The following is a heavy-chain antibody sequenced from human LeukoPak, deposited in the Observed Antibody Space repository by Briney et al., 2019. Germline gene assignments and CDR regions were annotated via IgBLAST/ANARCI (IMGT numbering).Heavy chain of an antibody. V-gene: IGHV4-31*03. D-gene: IGHD6-13*01. CDR3: ARQYSSSWMEYNWFDP. J-gene: IGHJ5*02. CDR2: IYNSGTT. CDR1: GGSISSGGYY. Sequence: KPSETLSLTCTVSGGSISSGGYYWSWIRQHPGKGLEWIGYIYNSGTTYYNPSPSLESRVAISIDTSRSQFSLRLYSVTAADTAVYYCARQYSSSWMEYNWFDPWGQGTLVTVSS.